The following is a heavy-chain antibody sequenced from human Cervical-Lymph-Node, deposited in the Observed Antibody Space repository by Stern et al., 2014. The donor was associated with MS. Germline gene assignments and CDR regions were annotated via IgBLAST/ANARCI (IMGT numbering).Heavy chain of an antibody. CDR3: VRKGYANCWYGYFDY. D-gene: IGHD6-13*01. V-gene: IGHV1-18*01. CDR1: GYSFKSHG. J-gene: IGHJ4*02. CDR2: ISVHYGNT. Sequence: VQLVQSGAEVKKPGASVRVSCKASGYSFKSHGLSWVRLAPGQGLEWMGLISVHYGNTNYSEKLQGRVSMTADTSTSTAYLGLRNLKSDDTALYYCVRKGYANCWYGYFDYWGQGTPVTVSS.